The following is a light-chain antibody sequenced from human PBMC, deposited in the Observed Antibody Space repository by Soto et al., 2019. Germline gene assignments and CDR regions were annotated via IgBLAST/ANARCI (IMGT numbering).Light chain of an antibody. CDR1: SSDVGGYNY. J-gene: IGLJ1*01. Sequence: QSALTQPASVSGSPGQSITISCTGTSSDVGGYNYVSWYQQHQGKAAKLRVYEVSNRPSGVSNRFSASKSGNTASLTISGLQAEDEADYSCSSYTSSSPDVFGTGTKLTVL. CDR3: SSYTSSSPDV. CDR2: EVS. V-gene: IGLV2-14*01.